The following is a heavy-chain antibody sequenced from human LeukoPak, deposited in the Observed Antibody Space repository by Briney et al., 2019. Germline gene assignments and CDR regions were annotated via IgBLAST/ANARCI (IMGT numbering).Heavy chain of an antibody. CDR3: ARRHGYYGSGSYNY. CDR2: IYYSGST. CDR1: GGSISSYY. D-gene: IGHD3-10*01. Sequence: PSETLSLTCTVSGGSISSYYWSWIRQPPGKGLEWIGYIYYSGSTNYNPSLKSRVTISVDTSKNQFSLKLSSVTAADTAVYYCARRHGYYGSGSYNYWGQGTLVTVSS. J-gene: IGHJ4*02. V-gene: IGHV4-59*12.